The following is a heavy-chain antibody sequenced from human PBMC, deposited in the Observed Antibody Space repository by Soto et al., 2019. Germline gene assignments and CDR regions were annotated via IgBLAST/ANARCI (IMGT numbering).Heavy chain of an antibody. D-gene: IGHD4-17*01. J-gene: IGHJ5*02. CDR2: INPSGGST. V-gene: IGHV1-46*01. Sequence: EASVKVSCKASGYTFTSYYMHWVRQAPGQGLEWMGIINPSGGSTSYAQKFQGRVTMTRDTSTSTVYMELSSLRSEDTAVYYCARARADDYGTNWFDPWGQGTLVTVSS. CDR1: GYTFTSYY. CDR3: ARARADDYGTNWFDP.